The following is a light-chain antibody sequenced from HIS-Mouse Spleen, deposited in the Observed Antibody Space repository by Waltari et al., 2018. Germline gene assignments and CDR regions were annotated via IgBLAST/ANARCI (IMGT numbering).Light chain of an antibody. V-gene: IGKV2-24*01. J-gene: IGKJ3*01. CDR1: QSLVHSDGNPY. Sequence: DIVMTQTPLSSPVTLGQPASISCRSSQSLVHSDGNPYLSWLQQRPGQPPRLLIYKMSNRFSGVPDRVSGSGAGTDFTLKISRVEAEDVGVYYCMQATQFPFTFGPGTKVDIK. CDR2: KMS. CDR3: MQATQFPFT.